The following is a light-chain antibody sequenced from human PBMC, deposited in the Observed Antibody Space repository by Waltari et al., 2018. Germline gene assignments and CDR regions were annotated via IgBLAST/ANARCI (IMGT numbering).Light chain of an antibody. CDR1: QCVSSY. CDR3: QQRSDWLLT. Sequence: EIVLTQSPATLPLSPGERATLPCRASQCVSSYLAWYQQKSGQAPRLPIYDASNRATGIPARFSGGGSGTDFTLTISSLEPEDFAVYYCQQRSDWLLTFGGGTKVEIK. V-gene: IGKV3-11*01. J-gene: IGKJ4*01. CDR2: DAS.